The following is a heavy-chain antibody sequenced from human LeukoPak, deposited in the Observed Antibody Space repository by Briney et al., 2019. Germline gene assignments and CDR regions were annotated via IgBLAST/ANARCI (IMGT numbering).Heavy chain of an antibody. Sequence: PSETLSLTCTVSGGSISSSLYYWGWIRQPPGKGLEWIGSIFYSGITYYNPSLQSRVTISVDTSKSQFSLHLSSVTAADTALYYCARIIVVTSTDYFGSWGQGTLVTVSS. CDR3: ARIIVVTSTDYFGS. CDR1: GGSISSSLYY. D-gene: IGHD2/OR15-2a*01. CDR2: IFYSGIT. J-gene: IGHJ4*02. V-gene: IGHV4-39*01.